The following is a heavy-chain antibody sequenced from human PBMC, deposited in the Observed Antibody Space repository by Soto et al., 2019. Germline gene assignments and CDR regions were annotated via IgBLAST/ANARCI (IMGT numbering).Heavy chain of an antibody. D-gene: IGHD3-10*01. Sequence: SETLSLTCSVSGGSINSYWWSWIRQPAGKGLEWIGRVYSSGTTDYNPSLNSRATLSVETSKNQFSLKLSSVTAADTAVYYCARDIGSYAYGEGYWGQGIQVTSPQ. V-gene: IGHV4-4*07. J-gene: IGHJ4*02. CDR1: GGSINSYW. CDR3: ARDIGSYAYGEGY. CDR2: VYSSGTT.